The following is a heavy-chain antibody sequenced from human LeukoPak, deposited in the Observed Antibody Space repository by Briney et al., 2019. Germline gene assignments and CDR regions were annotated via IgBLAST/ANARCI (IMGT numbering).Heavy chain of an antibody. D-gene: IGHD1-26*01. CDR3: VREREGSNSEH. CDR2: IYSDGNT. CDR1: GFTFSNNR. V-gene: IGHV3-53*01. Sequence: GGSPRLSCAASGFTFSNNRLSWVRQAPGMGLEWVSTIYSDGNTYYPDSVKGRFTISRDGSKNTLYLQLNSLRTEDTAIYYCVREREGSNSEHWGQGTLVTVSS. J-gene: IGHJ1*01.